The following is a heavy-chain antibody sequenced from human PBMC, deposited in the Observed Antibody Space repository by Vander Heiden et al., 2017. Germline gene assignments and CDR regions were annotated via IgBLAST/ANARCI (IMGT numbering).Heavy chain of an antibody. CDR2: MSSSGTTR. J-gene: IGHJ3*02. Sequence: VQLVESGGGLVKPGGSLSLSCAASGFTFSDYYMRWIGRAPGKGLEWVSYMSSSGTTRCVAYSVKCRFTISRDNSKNSLYLNMKRLRAEDTAGGCCAIIDSYDAYDIW. V-gene: IGHV3-11*01. D-gene: IGHD3-3*01. CDR1: GFTFSDYY. CDR3: AIIDSYDAYDI.